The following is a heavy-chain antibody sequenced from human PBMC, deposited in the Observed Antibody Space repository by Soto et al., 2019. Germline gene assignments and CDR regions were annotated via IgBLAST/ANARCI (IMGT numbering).Heavy chain of an antibody. CDR3: ARLYGDYSDWFDP. J-gene: IGHJ5*02. CDR1: GGSISSYY. V-gene: IGHV4-59*01. Sequence: SETLSLTCTVSGGSISSYYWSWIRQPPGKGLEWIGYIYYSGSTNYNPSLKSRVTISVDTSKNQFSLKLSSVTAADTAVYYCARLYGDYSDWFDPWGQGTLVTVSS. D-gene: IGHD4-17*01. CDR2: IYYSGST.